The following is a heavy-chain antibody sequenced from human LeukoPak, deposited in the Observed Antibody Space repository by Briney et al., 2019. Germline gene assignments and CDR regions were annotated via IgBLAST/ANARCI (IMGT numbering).Heavy chain of an antibody. CDR3: AREVVGDWFDP. CDR2: IWYDGSNK. V-gene: IGHV3-33*01. Sequence: GGSLRLSCAASGFTFSSYGMHWVRQAPGKGLEWVAVIWYDGSNKYYADSVKGRFTISRDNSKSTLYLQMNSLRAEDTAVYYCAREVVGDWFDPWGQGTLVTVSS. J-gene: IGHJ5*02. CDR1: GFTFSSYG. D-gene: IGHD2-15*01.